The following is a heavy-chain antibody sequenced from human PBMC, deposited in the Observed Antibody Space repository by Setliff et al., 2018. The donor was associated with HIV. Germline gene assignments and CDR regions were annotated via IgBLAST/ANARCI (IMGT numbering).Heavy chain of an antibody. CDR3: AGPRGDEAFDI. D-gene: IGHD3-10*01. J-gene: IGHJ3*02. CDR1: GGTSSTHA. Sequence: SVKVSCKASGGTSSTHAMNWVRQAPGQGLEWIGQIISILEITDYAQKLQGRVTITTDGPTNTFYMELSGLRSDDTAVYYCAGPRGDEAFDIWGQGTMVTVSS. V-gene: IGHV1-69*10. CDR2: IISILEIT.